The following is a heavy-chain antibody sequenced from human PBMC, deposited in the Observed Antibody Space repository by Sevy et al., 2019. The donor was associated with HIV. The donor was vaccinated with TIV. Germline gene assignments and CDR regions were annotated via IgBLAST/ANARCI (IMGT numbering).Heavy chain of an antibody. CDR2: IFGSGGTT. J-gene: IGHJ3*02. Sequence: GGSLRLSCAASGITFKNYAMNWVRQAPGKGLNWVSSIFGSGGTTYYADSVRGRFTISRDTSKNTLFLQMNSLRTEDVALYYCAGGRFDSSGSFDAFDIWGQGTMVTVSS. CDR1: GITFKNYA. V-gene: IGHV3-23*01. CDR3: AGGRFDSSGSFDAFDI. D-gene: IGHD3-22*01.